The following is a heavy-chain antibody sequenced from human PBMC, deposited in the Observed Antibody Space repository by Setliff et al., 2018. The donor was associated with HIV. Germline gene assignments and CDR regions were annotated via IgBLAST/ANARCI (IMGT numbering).Heavy chain of an antibody. CDR2: IFTGGTT. CDR3: ARGVTLYGVVEYLDY. D-gene: IGHD3-3*01. CDR1: GGSFRSYY. V-gene: IGHV4-4*08. Sequence: SETLSLTCTVSGGSFRSYYWSWIRQSPGKGLEWLGYIFTGGTTKYNPSLESRVTISVDTSRNQFSLKLASVTAADTAVYYCARGVTLYGVVEYLDYWAQGTLVTAPQ. J-gene: IGHJ4*02.